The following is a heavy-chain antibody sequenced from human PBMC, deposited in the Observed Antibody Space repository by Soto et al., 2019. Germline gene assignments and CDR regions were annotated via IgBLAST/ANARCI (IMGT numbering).Heavy chain of an antibody. Sequence: GGSLRLSCAASGFTFSSYGMHWVRQAPGKGLEWVAVISYDGSNKYYADSVKGRFTISRDISKNTLYLKMNSLRAEDTVVYYCAKGIQLWLRWGMDVWGQGTTVTVSS. CDR1: GFTFSSYG. V-gene: IGHV3-30*18. J-gene: IGHJ6*02. D-gene: IGHD5-18*01. CDR3: AKGIQLWLRWGMDV. CDR2: ISYDGSNK.